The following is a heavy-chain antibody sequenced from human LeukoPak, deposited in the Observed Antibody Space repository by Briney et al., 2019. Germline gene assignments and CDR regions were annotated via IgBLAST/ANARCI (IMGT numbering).Heavy chain of an antibody. D-gene: IGHD4-17*01. Sequence: GGSLRFSCAASGFTFSSYAMHWVRQAPGKGLEWVAVISYDGSNKYYADSVKGRFTISRDNSKNTLYLQMNRLRAEDTAVYYCARDIRGDYGDYSHYMDVWGKGTTVTVSS. CDR3: ARDIRGDYGDYSHYMDV. V-gene: IGHV3-30*04. J-gene: IGHJ6*03. CDR1: GFTFSSYA. CDR2: ISYDGSNK.